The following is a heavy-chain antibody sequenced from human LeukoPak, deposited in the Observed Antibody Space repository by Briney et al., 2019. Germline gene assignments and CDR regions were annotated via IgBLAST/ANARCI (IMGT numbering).Heavy chain of an antibody. CDR3: VRGSINYYVSGSYLTYFDY. D-gene: IGHD3-10*01. J-gene: IGHJ4*02. Sequence: GGSLRLSCAASGFTFSSYEMNWVRQAPGKGLEWLSYISTSGTTMYYADSVKGRFTISRDNAKNSLYLQMNSLRAEDTAVYYCVRGSINYYVSGSYLTYFDYWGQGTLVTVSS. CDR1: GFTFSSYE. V-gene: IGHV3-48*03. CDR2: ISTSGTTM.